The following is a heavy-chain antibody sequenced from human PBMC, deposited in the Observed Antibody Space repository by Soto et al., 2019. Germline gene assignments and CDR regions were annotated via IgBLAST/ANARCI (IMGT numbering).Heavy chain of an antibody. CDR3: ARDQEGYCSGGSCYGDYGMDV. Sequence: EVQLVESGGGLVQPGGSLRLSCEASGFTFSSYWMHWVRQAPGKGLVWVSRINSDGSSTSYADSVKGRFTISRDNAKKTLYLQMNSLRAEDTAVYYCARDQEGYCSGGSCYGDYGMDVWGQGTTVTVSS. CDR2: INSDGSST. CDR1: GFTFSSYW. V-gene: IGHV3-74*01. J-gene: IGHJ6*02. D-gene: IGHD2-15*01.